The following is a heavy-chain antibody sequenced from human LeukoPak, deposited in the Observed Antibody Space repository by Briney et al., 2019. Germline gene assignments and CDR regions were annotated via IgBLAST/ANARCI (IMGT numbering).Heavy chain of an antibody. CDR2: ISGSGGST. J-gene: IGHJ6*02. Sequence: GGSLRLSCAASGFTFSSYAMSWVRQAPGKGLEWVSAISGSGGSTYYADSVKGRFTISRDNSKNTLYLQMNSLRAEDTAVYYCAKVSRIAAAGNLYYYYGMDVWGQGTTVTVSS. CDR3: AKVSRIAAAGNLYYYYGMDV. D-gene: IGHD6-13*01. CDR1: GFTFSSYA. V-gene: IGHV3-23*01.